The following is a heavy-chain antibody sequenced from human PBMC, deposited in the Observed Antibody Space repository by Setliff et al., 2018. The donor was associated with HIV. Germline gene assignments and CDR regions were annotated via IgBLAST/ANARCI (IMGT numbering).Heavy chain of an antibody. V-gene: IGHV3-21*01. CDR3: ARGVAVAPTRWSHYYFYMDV. CDR2: ISSSSTDI. CDR1: EFTLSRYD. J-gene: IGHJ6*03. D-gene: IGHD2-15*01. Sequence: GGSLRLSCAASEFTLSRYDMNWVRQAPGKGLEWVSSISSSSTDIYYADSVKGRLTISRDNAKRSLYLQMNSLRAEDTAVYYCARGVAVAPTRWSHYYFYMDVWGKGTTVTVSS.